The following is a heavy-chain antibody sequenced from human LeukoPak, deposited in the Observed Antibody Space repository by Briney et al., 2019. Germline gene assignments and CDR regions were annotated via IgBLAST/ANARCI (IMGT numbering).Heavy chain of an antibody. CDR2: ISSSSSTI. V-gene: IGHV3-48*04. CDR1: GFTFSSYS. D-gene: IGHD4-11*01. CDR3: ARDASPDYSDFDAFDI. Sequence: GGSLRLSCAASGFTFSSYSMNWVRQAPGKGLEWVSYISSSSSTIYYADSVKGRFTISRDNAKNSLYLQMNSLRAEDTAVYYCARDASPDYSDFDAFDIWGQGTMVTVSS. J-gene: IGHJ3*02.